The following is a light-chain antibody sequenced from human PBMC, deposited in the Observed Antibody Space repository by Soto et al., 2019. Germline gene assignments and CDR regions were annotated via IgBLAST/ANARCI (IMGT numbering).Light chain of an antibody. V-gene: IGLV6-57*02. CDR2: EDN. CDR3: QSYDSRKHEV. J-gene: IGLJ3*02. CDR1: SGSIASNY. Sequence: NFMLTQPHSVSESPGKTVTISCTGSSGSIASNYVQWYQQRPGSAPTTVIYEDNQRPSGVPDRFSGSIDSSSNSASLTISGLKTEDEADYYCQSYDSRKHEVFGGGTKLTVL.